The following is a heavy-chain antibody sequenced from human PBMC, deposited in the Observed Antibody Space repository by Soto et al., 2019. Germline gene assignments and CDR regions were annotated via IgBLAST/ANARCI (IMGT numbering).Heavy chain of an antibody. Sequence: QVQLVQSGAEVKKPESSVKVSCKAPGGTFSTYAISWVRQAPGQGLEWMGGIIPMFGTANYAQRFQDRVTXTXHESTNTVYMELCSLRSEDTAVYFCASGIQLWLRRINNGYSGWGQGTLVTVSS. CDR1: GGTFSTYA. V-gene: IGHV1-69*05. J-gene: IGHJ4*02. CDR2: IIPMFGTA. D-gene: IGHD5-18*01. CDR3: ASGIQLWLRRINNGYSG.